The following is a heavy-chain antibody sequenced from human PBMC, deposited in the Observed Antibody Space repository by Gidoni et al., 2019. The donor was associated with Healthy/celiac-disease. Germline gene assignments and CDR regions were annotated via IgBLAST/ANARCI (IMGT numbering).Heavy chain of an antibody. J-gene: IGHJ3*02. V-gene: IGHV1-69*01. CDR2: IIPIFGTA. Sequence: QVQLVQSGAEVKKPGSSVKVSCKASGGPFSSSAISWVRQAPGQGLEWMGGIIPIFGTANYAQKFQGRVTITADESTSTAYMELSSLRSEDTAVYYCARDLFWDCSSTSCYTGSDAFDIWGQGTMVTVSS. CDR3: ARDLFWDCSSTSCYTGSDAFDI. D-gene: IGHD2-2*02. CDR1: GGPFSSSA.